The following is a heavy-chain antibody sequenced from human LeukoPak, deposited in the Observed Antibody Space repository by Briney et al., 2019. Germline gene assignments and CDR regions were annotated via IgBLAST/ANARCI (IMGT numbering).Heavy chain of an antibody. Sequence: GGSLRLSCAASGFTFSSYAMSWVRQAPGKGLEWVSAISGSGGSTYYADSVKGRFTISRDNSKNTLYLQMNSLRAEDTAVYYCAXHYGSGTNYFDYWGQGTLVTVSS. CDR1: GFTFSSYA. V-gene: IGHV3-23*01. CDR2: ISGSGGST. CDR3: AXHYGSGTNYFDY. D-gene: IGHD3-10*01. J-gene: IGHJ4*02.